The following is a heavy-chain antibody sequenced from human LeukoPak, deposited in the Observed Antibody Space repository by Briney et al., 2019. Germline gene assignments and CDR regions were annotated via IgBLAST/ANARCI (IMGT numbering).Heavy chain of an antibody. CDR1: GFTFDDYA. J-gene: IGHJ6*02. CDR2: ISWNSGSI. CDR3: AKGRKVGPAARSDGMDV. V-gene: IGHV3-9*01. Sequence: GRSLRLSCAASGFTFDDYAMHWVRQAPGKGLEWVSGISWNSGSIGYADSVKGRFTISRDNAKNSLYLQMNSLRAEDTALYYCAKGRKVGPAARSDGMDVWGQGTTVTVSS. D-gene: IGHD2-2*01.